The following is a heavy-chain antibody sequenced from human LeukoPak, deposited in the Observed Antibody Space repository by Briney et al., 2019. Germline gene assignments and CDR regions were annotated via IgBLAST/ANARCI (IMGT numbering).Heavy chain of an antibody. CDR2: IKQDGSET. CDR3: ARAGRELLDAFDI. Sequence: GGSLRLSCAASGFSFSGYWMTWVRQAPGKGLEWVANIKQDGSETSYVTSVRGRFTISRDNAKNSLYLQMNNLRVEDTAVYYCARAGRELLDAFDIWGQGTMVTVSS. CDR1: GFSFSGYW. D-gene: IGHD1-26*01. V-gene: IGHV3-7*01. J-gene: IGHJ3*02.